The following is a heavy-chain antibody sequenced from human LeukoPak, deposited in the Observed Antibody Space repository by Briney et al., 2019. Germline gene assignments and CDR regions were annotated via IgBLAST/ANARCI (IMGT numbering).Heavy chain of an antibody. Sequence: PGRSLRLSCAASGFTFTTSGMHWVRQAPGKGLEWMALISSDGNSKDYADSVKGRFTISRDNSKNTVSLQMNTLRAEDTAIYYCATFSGAHHKTFDSWGQGTLVTVSS. D-gene: IGHD1-14*01. CDR3: ATFSGAHHKTFDS. J-gene: IGHJ4*02. CDR2: ISSDGNSK. CDR1: GFTFTTSG. V-gene: IGHV3-30*03.